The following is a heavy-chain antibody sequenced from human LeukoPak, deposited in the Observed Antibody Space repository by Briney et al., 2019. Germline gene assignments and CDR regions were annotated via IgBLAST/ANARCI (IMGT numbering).Heavy chain of an antibody. CDR2: INWNGGST. Sequence: PGGSLRLSCATSGFSFTDYPMNWVRQAPGKGLEWVSGINWNGGSTGYADSVEGRFTISRDNAKNSLYLQMNSLRAEDTALYYCARRQGSGYWDYWGQGTLVTVSS. CDR1: GFSFTDYP. V-gene: IGHV3-20*04. CDR3: ARRQGSGYWDY. D-gene: IGHD3-22*01. J-gene: IGHJ4*02.